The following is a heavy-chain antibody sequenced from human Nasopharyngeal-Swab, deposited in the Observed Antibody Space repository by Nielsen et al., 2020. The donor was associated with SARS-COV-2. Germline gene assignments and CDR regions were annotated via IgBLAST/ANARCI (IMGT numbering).Heavy chain of an antibody. J-gene: IGHJ5*02. CDR1: GFTFSSYA. D-gene: IGHD3-16*01. Sequence: GESLKIYCAASGFTFSSYAMHWVRQAPGKGLEWVAVISYDGSNKYYADSVKGRFTISRDNSKNTLYLQMNSLRAEDTAVYYCARDLGGQFDPWGQGTLVTVSS. CDR2: ISYDGSNK. CDR3: ARDLGGQFDP. V-gene: IGHV3-30*04.